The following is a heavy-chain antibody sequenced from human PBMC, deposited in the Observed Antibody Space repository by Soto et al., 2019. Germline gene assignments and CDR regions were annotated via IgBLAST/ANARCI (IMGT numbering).Heavy chain of an antibody. Sequence: QVQLVQSGAEVKKPGASVKVSCKASGYTFTSYEINWVRKATGKGLEGMGWMNPNSGDTGYAQKFQGRVTMTRNTSISTAYMELSSLRSEDTAVYYCARGELLWFGELLRWGQGTLVTVSS. J-gene: IGHJ4*02. CDR3: ARGELLWFGELLR. CDR1: GYTFTSYE. D-gene: IGHD3-10*01. V-gene: IGHV1-8*01. CDR2: MNPNSGDT.